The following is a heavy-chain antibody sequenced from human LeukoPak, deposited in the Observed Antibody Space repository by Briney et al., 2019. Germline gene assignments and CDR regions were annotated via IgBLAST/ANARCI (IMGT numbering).Heavy chain of an antibody. V-gene: IGHV3-30*02. CDR1: GFTFSSYG. J-gene: IGHJ4*02. CDR2: IRYDGSNK. CDR3: AKDLVDIVATIDHYFDY. D-gene: IGHD5-12*01. Sequence: GGSLRLSCAASGFTFSSYGMHWVRQAPGKGLEWVAFIRYDGSNKYYADSVKGRFTISRDNSKNTLYLQMNSLRAEDTAVYYCAKDLVDIVATIDHYFDYWGQGTPVTVSS.